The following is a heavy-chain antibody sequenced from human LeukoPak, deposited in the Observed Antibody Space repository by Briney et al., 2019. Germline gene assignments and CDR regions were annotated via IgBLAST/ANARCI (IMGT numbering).Heavy chain of an antibody. CDR3: ARGKNMVRTRYWFDP. CDR2: IIPIFGTA. D-gene: IGHD3-10*01. Sequence: VKVSCKASGGTFSSYAISWVRQAPGQGLEWMGGIIPIFGTANYAQKFQGRVTITADESTSTAYMELSSLRSEDTAVYYCARGKNMVRTRYWFDPWGQGTLVTVSS. J-gene: IGHJ5*02. V-gene: IGHV1-69*13. CDR1: GGTFSSYA.